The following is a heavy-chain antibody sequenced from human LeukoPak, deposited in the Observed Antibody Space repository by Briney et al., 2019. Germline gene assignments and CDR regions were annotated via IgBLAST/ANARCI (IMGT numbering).Heavy chain of an antibody. CDR2: ISISSSAI. D-gene: IGHD1-26*01. V-gene: IGHV3-48*03. J-gene: IGHJ4*02. CDR1: GFTYGDYA. Sequence: GGSLRLSCTASGFTYGDYAMSWVRQAPGKGLEWVSYISISSSAIYYADSVKGRFTISRDNAKSSLYLQMNSLRAEDTAVYYCARRSGSYLWDYWGQGTLVTVFS. CDR3: ARRSGSYLWDY.